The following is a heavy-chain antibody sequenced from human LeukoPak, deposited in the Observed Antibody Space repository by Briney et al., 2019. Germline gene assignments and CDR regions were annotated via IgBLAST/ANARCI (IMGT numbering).Heavy chain of an antibody. CDR3: AREHIVVVTAGYYYCYGMDV. CDR2: INPNSGGT. V-gene: IGHV1-2*02. CDR1: GYTFTGYY. Sequence: ASVKVSCKASGYTFTGYYMHWVRQAPGQGLEWMGWINPNSGGTNYAQKFQGRVTMTRDTSISTAYMELSRLRSDDTAVYYCAREHIVVVTAGYYYCYGMDVWGQGTTVTVSS. J-gene: IGHJ6*02. D-gene: IGHD2-21*02.